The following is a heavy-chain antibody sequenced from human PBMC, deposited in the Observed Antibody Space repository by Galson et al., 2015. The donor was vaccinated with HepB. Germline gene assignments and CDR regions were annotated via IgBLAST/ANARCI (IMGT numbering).Heavy chain of an antibody. D-gene: IGHD2-15*01. Sequence: SLRLSCAASGFTFSNYGMHWVRQAPGKGLEWVAVISYDGSNKYYADSVKGRFTISRDNSKNTLYLQMNSLRAEDTALYYCAKRYTTSSGGHFDYWGQGALVTVSS. V-gene: IGHV3-30*18. CDR1: GFTFSNYG. CDR3: AKRYTTSSGGHFDY. CDR2: ISYDGSNK. J-gene: IGHJ4*02.